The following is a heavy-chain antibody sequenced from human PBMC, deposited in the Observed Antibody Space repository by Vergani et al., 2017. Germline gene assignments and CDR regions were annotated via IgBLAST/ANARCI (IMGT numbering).Heavy chain of an antibody. J-gene: IGHJ4*02. CDR1: GFSFSTYA. CDR3: ANVLGVDY. Sequence: EVQLLESGGGLVQPGGSLRLSCAASGFSFSTYAMSWVRQAPGKGLEWVSGISGSSGSTYYADSVTGRFTISRDNSKNTLYLQMNSLGAEDTAVYYCANVLGVDYWGQGTLVTVAS. D-gene: IGHD2-8*02. V-gene: IGHV3-23*01. CDR2: ISGSSGST.